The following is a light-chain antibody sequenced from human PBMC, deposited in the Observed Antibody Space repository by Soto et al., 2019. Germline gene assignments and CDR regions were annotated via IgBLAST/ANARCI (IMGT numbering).Light chain of an antibody. Sequence: DVVMTQSPLSLPVTLGQPASISCWSSQSLVYSDGNAYLNWFHQRPGQSPRRLIYQGSKRDSGVXDXXSGSGSGTDFTLKISRVEADDVGVYYCMQGTHWPPTFGRGTKVEIK. CDR1: QSLVYSDGNAY. J-gene: IGKJ1*01. V-gene: IGKV2-30*01. CDR2: QGS. CDR3: MQGTHWPPT.